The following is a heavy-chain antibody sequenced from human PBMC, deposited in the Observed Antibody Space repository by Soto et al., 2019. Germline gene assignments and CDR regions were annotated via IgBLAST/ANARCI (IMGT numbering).Heavy chain of an antibody. CDR3: AKARFDSRGTFFRVGFYDV. V-gene: IGHV3-23*01. CDR1: GFPFSAEV. D-gene: IGHD3-22*01. Sequence: GVLRLSCAASGFPFSAEVMTWVRRAAGRGLGVISAISGRGDTAHYAESVKGRFTITRHNSRNTLYLKMNNLTVEDTAVYSCAKARFDSRGTFFRVGFYDVWGRGTLVTVSS. CDR2: ISGRGDTA. J-gene: IGHJ4*02.